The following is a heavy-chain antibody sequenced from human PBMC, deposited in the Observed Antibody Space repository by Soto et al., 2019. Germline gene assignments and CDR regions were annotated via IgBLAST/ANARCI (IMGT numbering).Heavy chain of an antibody. D-gene: IGHD4-17*01. CDR3: ARGDYVSYYYYYMDV. CDR1: GFTFSSYW. CDR2: INSDGSST. J-gene: IGHJ6*03. V-gene: IGHV3-74*01. Sequence: AGGSLRLSCAASGFTFSSYWMHWVRQAPGKGLVWVSRINSDGSSTSYADSVKGRFTISRDNAKNTLYLQMNSLRAEDTAVYYCARGDYVSYYYYYMDVWGKGTTVTVSS.